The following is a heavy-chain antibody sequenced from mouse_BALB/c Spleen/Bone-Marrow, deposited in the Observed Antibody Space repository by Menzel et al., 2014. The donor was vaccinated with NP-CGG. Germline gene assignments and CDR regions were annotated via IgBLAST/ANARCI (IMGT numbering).Heavy chain of an antibody. J-gene: IGHJ3*01. Sequence: VQLVESGAELMKPGASVKISCKATGYTFSGYWIEWVKQRPGHGLEWIGEILPGSNNTTYNENFKGKATFTADTSSNTAYVQLSSLTSEDSAVYYCARSQYGNLHPFAYWGQGTLATVSA. CDR2: ILPGSNNT. CDR3: ARSQYGNLHPFAY. D-gene: IGHD2-10*02. V-gene: IGHV1-9*01. CDR1: GYTFSGYW.